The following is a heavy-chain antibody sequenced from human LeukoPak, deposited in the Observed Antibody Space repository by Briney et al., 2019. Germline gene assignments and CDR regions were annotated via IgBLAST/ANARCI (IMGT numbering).Heavy chain of an antibody. Sequence: GASVKVSCKTSGYTFTNYAMNWVRQAPGQGLEWMGWINTNTGNPTYAQGFTGRFVFSLDTTVSTAYLQISSLKAEDTAVYYCAGDPSDGVFDYWGQGTLVTVSS. J-gene: IGHJ4*02. CDR1: GYTFTNYA. CDR3: AGDPSDGVFDY. CDR2: INTNTGNP. D-gene: IGHD3-10*01. V-gene: IGHV7-4-1*02.